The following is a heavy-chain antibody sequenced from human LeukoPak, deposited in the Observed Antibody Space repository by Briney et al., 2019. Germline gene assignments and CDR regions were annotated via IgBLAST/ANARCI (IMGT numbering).Heavy chain of an antibody. J-gene: IGHJ5*02. Sequence: ASVKVSCKASGYTFTGYYMHWVRQAPGQGLEWMGWISAYNGNTNYAQKLQGRVTMTTDTSTSTAYMELRSLRSDDTAVYYCARVSQAAPSYLSPWGQGTLVTVSS. D-gene: IGHD2-15*01. CDR2: ISAYNGNT. V-gene: IGHV1-18*04. CDR3: ARVSQAAPSYLSP. CDR1: GYTFTGYY.